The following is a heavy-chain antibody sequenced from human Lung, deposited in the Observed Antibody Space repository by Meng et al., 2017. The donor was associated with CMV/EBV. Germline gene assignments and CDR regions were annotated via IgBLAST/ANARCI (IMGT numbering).Heavy chain of an antibody. J-gene: IGHJ6*04. V-gene: IGHV4-30-4*01. CDR3: SRWSLVHYNMNV. CDR1: GGSISSDDHY. Sequence: SETLSLTCTVTGGSISSDDHYWSWFRQTPGKGLEWIGYIYYSGSTYYIPSLKSRVIMSVDTSKNHFSLNLTSVTAADTAVYYCSRWSLVHYNMNVWGEGTXVTVSS. CDR2: IYYSGST. D-gene: IGHD3-16*01.